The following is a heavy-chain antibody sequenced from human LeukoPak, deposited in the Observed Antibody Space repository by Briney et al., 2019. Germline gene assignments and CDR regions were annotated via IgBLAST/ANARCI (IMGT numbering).Heavy chain of an antibody. CDR1: GYFISRGYY. V-gene: IGHV4-38-2*02. Sequence: SETLALTCTVSGYFISRGYYWRWIRQPPGRGLQWIGSIHHSGSTYYNPSLKSRVTISVDTSKNQFSLKLSSVTGADTAVYYCARTSSSGLVGGYYFDYWGQGTLVTVSS. CDR2: IHHSGST. CDR3: ARTSSSGLVGGYYFDY. D-gene: IGHD6-19*01. J-gene: IGHJ4*02.